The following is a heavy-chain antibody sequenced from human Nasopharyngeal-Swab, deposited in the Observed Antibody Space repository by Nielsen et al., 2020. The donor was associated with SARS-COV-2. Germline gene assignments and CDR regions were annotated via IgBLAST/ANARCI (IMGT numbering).Heavy chain of an antibody. CDR3: TRDIGGRYGY. D-gene: IGHD1-26*01. V-gene: IGHV3-74*01. CDR2: IDTDGSTT. Sequence: ETLSLTCVGSGYTFSNYWIHWVRQVPGKGLVWVSRIDTDGSTTNYADSVKGRFRISRDNAKNTLYLQMDSLRGEDTAIYYCTRDIGGRYGYWGQGILVTVSS. J-gene: IGHJ4*02. CDR1: GYTFSNYW.